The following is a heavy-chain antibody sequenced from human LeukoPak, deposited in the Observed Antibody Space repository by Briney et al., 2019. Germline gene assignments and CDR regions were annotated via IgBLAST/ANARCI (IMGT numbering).Heavy chain of an antibody. CDR2: ISYNSANK. V-gene: IGHV3-23*01. D-gene: IGHD3-10*01. CDR3: TKRRPSGSVTVDEY. J-gene: IGHJ4*02. CDR1: GFTFSSFT. Sequence: PGGSLRLSCTTSGFTFSSFTMSWLREAPGKGLEWFSSISYNSANKWHADSVKGRFTISRDNSKNTLYLQMHSLRADDTALYYCTKRRPSGSVTVDEYWGQGALVTVSS.